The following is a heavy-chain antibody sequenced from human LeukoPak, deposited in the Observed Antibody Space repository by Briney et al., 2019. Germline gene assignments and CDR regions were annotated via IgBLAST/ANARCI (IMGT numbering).Heavy chain of an antibody. V-gene: IGHV3-15*01. CDR3: TTIHDYGDCY. CDR2: IKSKADGATT. Sequence: GGSLRLSCAASGFTFNNAWLTWVRQPPGKGLEWVGRIKSKADGATTDYGAPVKGRFTISRDDSRDMLFLQMNSLKSEDTAVYYCTTIHDYGDCYWGQGALVTVSS. CDR1: GFTFNNAW. D-gene: IGHD4-17*01. J-gene: IGHJ4*02.